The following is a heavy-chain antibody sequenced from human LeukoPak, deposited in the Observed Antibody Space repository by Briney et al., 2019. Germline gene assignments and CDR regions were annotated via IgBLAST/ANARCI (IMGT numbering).Heavy chain of an antibody. CDR1: GFTFSSYG. J-gene: IGHJ4*02. CDR3: AKDPTAGWGYGGNRHYFDY. CDR2: ISYDGSNK. Sequence: GVLRLSCAVSGFTFSSYGMHWVRQAPGKGLEWVAVISYDGSNKYFADSVKGRFTIPRDNSKNTLYLQMNSLRAEDTAVYYCAKDPTAGWGYGGNRHYFDYWGQGTLVTVSS. V-gene: IGHV3-30*18. D-gene: IGHD4-23*01.